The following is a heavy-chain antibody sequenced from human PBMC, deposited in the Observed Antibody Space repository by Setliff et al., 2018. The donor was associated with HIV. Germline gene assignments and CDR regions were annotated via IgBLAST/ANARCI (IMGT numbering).Heavy chain of an antibody. D-gene: IGHD3-3*01. CDR2: INPNSGGT. CDR3: ARGRDFWNGYYDFDS. V-gene: IGHV1-2*02. Sequence: ASVKVSCKAFAYAFTAYYLHWVRQAPGQGPEWMGWINPNSGGTNYAQKFQGRVTMTRDTSISTAYMELSSLRYDDTAVYYCARGRDFWNGYYDFDSWGQGTLVTVSS. J-gene: IGHJ4*02. CDR1: AYAFTAYY.